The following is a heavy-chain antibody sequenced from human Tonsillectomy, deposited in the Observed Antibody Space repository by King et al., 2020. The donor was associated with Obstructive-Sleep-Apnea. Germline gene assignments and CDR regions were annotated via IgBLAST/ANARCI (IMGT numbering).Heavy chain of an antibody. J-gene: IGHJ4*02. Sequence: QMQLQESGPGLVKPSQTLSLTCDVSGDSISTGESYWSWLRQHPGKGLEWIGNIHYSGSTFYNPSLRSRVTFLVDTSENQFSLKLRSVTAADTGVYYCARERHDTLTEYPQEVHFDYWGQGTLVTVSS. CDR2: IHYSGST. CDR3: ARERHDTLTEYPQEVHFDY. V-gene: IGHV4-31*11. CDR1: GDSISTGESY. D-gene: IGHD3-9*01.